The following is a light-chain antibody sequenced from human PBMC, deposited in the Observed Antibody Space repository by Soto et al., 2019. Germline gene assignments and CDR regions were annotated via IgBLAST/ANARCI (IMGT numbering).Light chain of an antibody. J-gene: IGKJ4*01. CDR3: QQYGSSPST. CDR2: GAS. Sequence: EIVLTQSPGTLSLSPGERATLSCRASQSVSSSYLAWYQQKPGQAPRLLIYGASSRATGIPDRFSGSGSGTDFTLTISRLEPEDFAVYYCQQYGSSPSTFGGGTTLEIK. CDR1: QSVSSSY. V-gene: IGKV3-20*01.